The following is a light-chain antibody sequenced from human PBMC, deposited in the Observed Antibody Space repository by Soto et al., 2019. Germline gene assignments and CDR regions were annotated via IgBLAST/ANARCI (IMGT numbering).Light chain of an antibody. J-gene: IGKJ4*01. CDR3: QQYMRYPLT. V-gene: IGKV1-5*03. Sequence: DIQLTQSPSTVSASVGDRVTITCRASQSVSTGLAWYQQKPGKAPKLLIYKASILERGVPSRFSGSGSKTEFTEFTLIISSLLPDDFATYYCQQYMRYPLTFGGGTKVDIK. CDR2: KAS. CDR1: QSVSTG.